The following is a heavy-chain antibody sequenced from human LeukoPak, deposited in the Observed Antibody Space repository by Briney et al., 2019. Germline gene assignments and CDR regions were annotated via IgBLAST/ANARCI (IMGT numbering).Heavy chain of an antibody. D-gene: IGHD3-22*01. V-gene: IGHV4-59*06. CDR2: IYYSGST. Sequence: PSETLSLTCTVSGGSISSYYWSWIRQHPGKGLEWIGYIYYSGSTYYNPSLKSRVTISVDTSKNQFPLKLSSVTAADTAVYYCARARYYYDSSGYYPMATYYFDYWGQGTLVTVSS. J-gene: IGHJ4*02. CDR3: ARARYYYDSSGYYPMATYYFDY. CDR1: GGSISSYY.